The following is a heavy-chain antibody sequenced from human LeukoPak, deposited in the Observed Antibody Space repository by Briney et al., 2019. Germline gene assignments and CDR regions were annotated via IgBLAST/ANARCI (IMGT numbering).Heavy chain of an antibody. CDR1: GYSFTSYA. V-gene: IGHV1-18*01. J-gene: IGHJ4*02. Sequence: ASVKVSCKASGYSFTSYAISWVRQAPGQGLEWMGWINTYNGDTNYVQRLQGRFTKTTDTSTTTAYMELRSLSSDDTAVYYCARDNWNEDYWGQGTLVTVSS. CDR2: INTYNGDT. D-gene: IGHD1-20*01. CDR3: ARDNWNEDY.